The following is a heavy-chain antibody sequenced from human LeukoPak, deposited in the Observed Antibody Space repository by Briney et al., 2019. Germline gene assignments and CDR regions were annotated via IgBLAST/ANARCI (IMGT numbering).Heavy chain of an antibody. CDR2: VYYGGST. CDR1: GASINDFY. Sequence: KPSETLSLTCAVSGASINDFYWTWIRQPPGKGLEWIGYVYYGGSTNYNPSLKSRVSMSVDTSKNQFSLTLTSVTVADTAFYYCARGGIRGYSAFDNLDFWGLGTHVTVSS. CDR3: ARGGIRGYSAFDNLDF. J-gene: IGHJ4*02. D-gene: IGHD5-12*01. V-gene: IGHV4-59*13.